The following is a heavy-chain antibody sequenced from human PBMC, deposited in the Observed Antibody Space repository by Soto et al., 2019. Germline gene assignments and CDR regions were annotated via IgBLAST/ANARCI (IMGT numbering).Heavy chain of an antibody. V-gene: IGHV4-59*01. Sequence: QVQLQESGPGLVKPWETLSLTCTVSGGSISSYYWSWIRQPPGKGLEWIGYIHYSGSTNYNPSLQCRVTISVDTAKNHLSLQLSSVTAAYTSVSSCARSWPLTKETGDRGIAFDTWGQGTMVTVSS. D-gene: IGHD2-8*01. CDR1: GGSISSYY. J-gene: IGHJ3*02. CDR2: IHYSGST. CDR3: ARSWPLTKETGDRGIAFDT.